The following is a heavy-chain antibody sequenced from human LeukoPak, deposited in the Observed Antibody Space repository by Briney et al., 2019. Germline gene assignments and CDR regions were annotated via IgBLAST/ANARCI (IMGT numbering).Heavy chain of an antibody. D-gene: IGHD6-19*01. CDR2: ISSSSTYI. CDR1: GFTFSSYS. CDR3: ARGGYSSGWYRYFDL. Sequence: GGSLRLSCAASGFTFSSYSMNWVRQAPGKGLEWVSSISSSSTYIYYADSVKGRFTISRDNAKNSLFLQMNSLRAEDTALYYCARGGYSSGWYRYFDLWGRGTLVTVSS. V-gene: IGHV3-21*01. J-gene: IGHJ2*01.